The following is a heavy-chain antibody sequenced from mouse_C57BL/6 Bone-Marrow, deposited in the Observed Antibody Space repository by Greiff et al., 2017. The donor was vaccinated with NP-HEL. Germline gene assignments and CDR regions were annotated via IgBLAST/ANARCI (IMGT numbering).Heavy chain of an antibody. CDR1: GFTFSSYA. V-gene: IGHV5-4*01. CDR3: ARDSYYGTDY. CDR2: ISDGGSYT. J-gene: IGHJ4*01. Sequence: EVKLMESGGGLVKPGGSLKLSCAASGFTFSSYAMSWVRQTPEKRLEWVATISDGGSYTYYPDNVKGRFTISRDNAKNNLYLQMSHLKSEDTAMYYCARDSYYGTDYWGQGTSVTVSS.